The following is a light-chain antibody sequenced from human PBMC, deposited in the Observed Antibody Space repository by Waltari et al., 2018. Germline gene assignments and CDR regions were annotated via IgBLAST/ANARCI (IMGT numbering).Light chain of an antibody. CDR2: GAS. CDR1: QSVSSSY. Sequence: ELVLTQSPSTLSLSPGERATLSCRASQSVSSSYLAWYQQKPGQAPRLLIYGASSRATGIPDRFSGSGSGTDFTLTISRLEPEDFAVYYCQQYGSSPWYTFGQGTKLEIK. J-gene: IGKJ2*01. CDR3: QQYGSSPWYT. V-gene: IGKV3-20*01.